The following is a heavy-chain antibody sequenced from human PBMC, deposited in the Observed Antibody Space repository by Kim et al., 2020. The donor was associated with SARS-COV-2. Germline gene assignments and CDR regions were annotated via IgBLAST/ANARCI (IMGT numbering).Heavy chain of an antibody. CDR3: ASKGDSSGTDAFDI. D-gene: IGHD3-22*01. V-gene: IGHV3-11*01. CDR2: ISSSGSTI. CDR1: GFTFSDYY. J-gene: IGHJ3*02. Sequence: GGSLRLSCAASGFTFSDYYMSWIRQAPGKGLEWVSYISSSGSTIYYADSVKGRFTISRDNAKNSLYLQMNSLRAEDTAVYYCASKGDSSGTDAFDIWGQGTMVTVSS.